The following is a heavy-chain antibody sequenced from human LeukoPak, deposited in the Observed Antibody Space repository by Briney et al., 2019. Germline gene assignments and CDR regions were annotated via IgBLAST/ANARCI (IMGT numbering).Heavy chain of an antibody. V-gene: IGHV4-39*01. CDR3: AKTLNAAFDI. CDR1: GGSISSSSYY. Sequence: SETLSLTCTVSGGSISSSSYYWGWIRQPPGKGLEWIGSIYYSGNTYYNPSLKSRVTISVDTSKNQFSLRLSSVTAADTAVYYCAKTLNAAFDIWGQGTMVTVSS. J-gene: IGHJ3*02. CDR2: IYYSGNT.